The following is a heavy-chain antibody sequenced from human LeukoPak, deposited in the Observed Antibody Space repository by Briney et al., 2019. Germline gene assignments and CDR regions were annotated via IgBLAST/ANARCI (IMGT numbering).Heavy chain of an antibody. J-gene: IGHJ4*02. CDR3: ATRGVGTTYY. Sequence: GGSLRLSCAAPGLTLRNSAMSWVCQAPGKGLEWVSAIGGGITNTFYAASVEGRFTLSRDSSKNTLFLQMNSLRAEDTAVYFCATRGVGTTYYWGQGTLVTVSS. V-gene: IGHV3-23*01. CDR2: IGGGITNT. D-gene: IGHD1/OR15-1a*01. CDR1: GLTLRNSA.